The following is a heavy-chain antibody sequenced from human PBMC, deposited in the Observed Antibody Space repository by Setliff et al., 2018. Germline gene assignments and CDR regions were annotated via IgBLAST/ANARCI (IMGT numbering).Heavy chain of an antibody. CDR3: ARFRRGVALGWFDP. CDR1: GDSFSGYF. Sequence: SETLSLTCAIYGDSFSGYFWSWVRQSPGKGLEWIGEINESGDTNYNPSLKSRVTISVDTSRNQFSLNLNSVTATDTAVYYCARFRRGVALGWFDPWGQGTLVTSPQ. CDR2: INESGDT. J-gene: IGHJ5*02. D-gene: IGHD3-10*01. V-gene: IGHV4-34*01.